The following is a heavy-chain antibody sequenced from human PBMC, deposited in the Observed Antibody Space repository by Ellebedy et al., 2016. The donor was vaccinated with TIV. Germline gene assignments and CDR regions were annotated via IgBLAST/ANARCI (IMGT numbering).Heavy chain of an antibody. Sequence: PGGSLRLSCAASGFTFTSYAMSWVRQAPGKGLEWVSTINHSVMRTYYADSVEGRFVISRDNSKKTLSLQMNSLRAEDTAVYYCAKGRGGGSDSSSPRYCFEYWGLGTLVTVSS. J-gene: IGHJ4*02. CDR1: GFTFTSYA. CDR2: INHSVMRT. V-gene: IGHV3-23*01. CDR3: AKGRGGGSDSSSPRYCFEY. D-gene: IGHD3-22*01.